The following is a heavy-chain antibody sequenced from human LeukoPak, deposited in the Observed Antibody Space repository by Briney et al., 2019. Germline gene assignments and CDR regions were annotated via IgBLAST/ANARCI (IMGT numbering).Heavy chain of an antibody. J-gene: IGHJ6*03. CDR2: ISYDGSNK. D-gene: IGHD3-22*01. V-gene: IGHV3-30-3*01. Sequence: QPGRSLRLSCAASGFTFSSYAMHWVRQAPGKGLEWVAVISYDGSNKYYADSVKGRFTISRDNSKNTLYLQMNSLRAEDTAVYYCAKDQRRSMIVVVITRMDVWGKGTTVTVSS. CDR3: AKDQRRSMIVVVITRMDV. CDR1: GFTFSSYA.